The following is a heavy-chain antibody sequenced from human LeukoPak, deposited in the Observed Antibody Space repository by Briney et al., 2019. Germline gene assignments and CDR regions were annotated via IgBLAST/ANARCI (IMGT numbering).Heavy chain of an antibody. V-gene: IGHV3-20*04. CDR2: INWNGGRT. J-gene: IGHJ4*02. Sequence: GGSLRLSCAASGFTFDDYGMSWVRQAPGKGLEWVSTINWNGGRTGYADSVKGRFTVSRDNAKNSLYLQMNSLKTEDTAVYYCTRRYYYGSGSTFDYWGQGTLVTVSS. CDR1: GFTFDDYG. CDR3: TRRYYYGSGSTFDY. D-gene: IGHD3-10*01.